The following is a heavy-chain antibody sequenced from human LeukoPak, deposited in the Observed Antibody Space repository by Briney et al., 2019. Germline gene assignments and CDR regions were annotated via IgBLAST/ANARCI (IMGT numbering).Heavy chain of an antibody. J-gene: IGHJ4*02. Sequence: GGSLRLSCAASGFTVSSSFLSWVRQAPGKGLEWVSVIYTGGSTYYADSVKGRFTISRDNSKNTVYLQMNSLRGEDTAVYYCARGRGLISEGWGQGTLVTVSS. V-gene: IGHV3-53*01. D-gene: IGHD2-15*01. CDR1: GFTVSSSF. CDR3: ARGRGLISEG. CDR2: IYTGGST.